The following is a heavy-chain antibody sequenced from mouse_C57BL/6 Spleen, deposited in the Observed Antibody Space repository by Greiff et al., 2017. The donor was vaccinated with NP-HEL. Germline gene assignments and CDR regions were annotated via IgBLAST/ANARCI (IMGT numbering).Heavy chain of an antibody. CDR3: ARDGYGNYVDY. CDR1: GYTFTSYW. CDR2: IYPSDSET. D-gene: IGHD2-1*01. V-gene: IGHV1-61*01. J-gene: IGHJ2*01. Sequence: VQLQQPGAELVRPGSSVKLSCKASGYTFTSYWMDWVKQRPGQGLEWIGNIYPSDSETHYNQKFKDKATLTVDKSSSTAYMQLSSLTSEDSAVYYCARDGYGNYVDYWGQGTTRTVSS.